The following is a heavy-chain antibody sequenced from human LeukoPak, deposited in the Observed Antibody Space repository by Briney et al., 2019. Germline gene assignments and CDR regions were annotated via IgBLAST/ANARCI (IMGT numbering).Heavy chain of an antibody. V-gene: IGHV4-4*07. CDR2: IYTSGST. Sequence: SETLSLTCTVSGGSISSYYWSWIRQHAGKGLEWIGRIYTSGSTNYNPSLKSRVTISVDKSKNQFSLKLSSVTAADTAVCYCASESTVTSDCYWGQGTLVTVSS. CDR1: GGSISSYY. D-gene: IGHD4-17*01. CDR3: ASESTVTSDCY. J-gene: IGHJ4*02.